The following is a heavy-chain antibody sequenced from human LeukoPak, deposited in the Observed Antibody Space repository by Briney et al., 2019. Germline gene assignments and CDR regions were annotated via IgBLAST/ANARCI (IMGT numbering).Heavy chain of an antibody. D-gene: IGHD3-22*01. CDR2: MNPNNGNT. V-gene: IGHV1-8*01. J-gene: IGHJ4*02. CDR3: ALLAQPMTV. Sequence: ASVKVSCKASGFTFTSYDINWVRQASGQGLEWMGWMNPNNGNTGYAQKFQGRVTMTRDTSISTAYMELRGLRSEDTAVYYCALLAQPMTVWGQGTLVTVSS. CDR1: GFTFTSYD.